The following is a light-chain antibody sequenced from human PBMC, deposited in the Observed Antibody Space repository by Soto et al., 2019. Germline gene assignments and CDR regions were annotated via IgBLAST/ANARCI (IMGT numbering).Light chain of an antibody. V-gene: IGLV2-8*01. CDR3: SSYAGRDTVV. J-gene: IGLJ1*01. CDR1: SSDIGDTHY. Sequence: QSVLTQPPSASGSPGQSVTVSCTGTSSDIGDTHYVSWYQQHPDKAPKLMVYEVSKRPSGVPDRFSGSKSGNTASLTVSGLLAEDEGDYYCSSYAGRDTVVFGSGTKVTAL. CDR2: EVS.